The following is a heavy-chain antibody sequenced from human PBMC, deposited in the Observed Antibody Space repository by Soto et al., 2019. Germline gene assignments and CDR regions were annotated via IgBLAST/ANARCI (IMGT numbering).Heavy chain of an antibody. J-gene: IGHJ4*02. CDR3: ARVDFAGTYYYDSSGPSSHFDY. V-gene: IGHV1-46*01. CDR2: INPSGGST. D-gene: IGHD3-22*01. CDR1: GYTFTSYY. Sequence: ASVKVSCKASGYTFTSYYMHWVRQAPGQGLEWMGIINPSGGSTSYAQKFQGRVTMTRDTSTSTVYMELSSLRSEDTAVYYCARVDFAGTYYYDSSGPSSHFDYWGQGTLVTVSS.